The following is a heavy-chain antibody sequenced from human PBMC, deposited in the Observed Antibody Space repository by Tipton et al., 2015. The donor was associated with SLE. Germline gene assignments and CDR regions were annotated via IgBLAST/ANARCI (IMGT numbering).Heavy chain of an antibody. CDR1: GGSFSDYS. V-gene: IGHV4-34*01. Sequence: TLSLTCAVYGGSFSDYSWSWIRQPPGKGLEWIGEINHSGSTNYNPSLKSRVTISIDTSKNQFSLRLSSVTAADTAVYYCARDCTTGVCYTTSFDYWGQGTLVTVS. CDR2: INHSGST. CDR3: ARDCTTGVCYTTSFDY. D-gene: IGHD2-8*01. J-gene: IGHJ4*02.